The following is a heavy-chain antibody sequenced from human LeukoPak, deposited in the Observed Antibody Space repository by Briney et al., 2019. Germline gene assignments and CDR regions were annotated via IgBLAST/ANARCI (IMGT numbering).Heavy chain of an antibody. V-gene: IGHV4-59*12. D-gene: IGHD2-15*01. Sequence: PSETLSLTCTVSGGAISSYFWSWIRQPPGKGLEWIAYFYYSGSTNYSPSLKSRVTMSVDTSKNQFSLNLISVTAADTAVYYCARALNPLPGTYFFDYWGQGTLVTVSS. J-gene: IGHJ4*02. CDR2: FYYSGST. CDR1: GGAISSYF. CDR3: ARALNPLPGTYFFDY.